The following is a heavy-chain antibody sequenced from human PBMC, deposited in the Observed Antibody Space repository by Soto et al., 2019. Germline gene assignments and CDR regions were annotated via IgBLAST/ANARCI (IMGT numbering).Heavy chain of an antibody. Sequence: SETLSLTCAVSGGSISSSNWWSWVRQPPGKGLEWIGEIYHSGSTNYNPSLKSRVTISVDKSRNQFSLKLSSVTAADTAVYYCARTALYTYYYYGMDVWGQGTTVTVSS. J-gene: IGHJ6*02. D-gene: IGHD3-16*01. CDR1: GGSISSSNW. CDR2: IYHSGST. CDR3: ARTALYTYYYYGMDV. V-gene: IGHV4-4*02.